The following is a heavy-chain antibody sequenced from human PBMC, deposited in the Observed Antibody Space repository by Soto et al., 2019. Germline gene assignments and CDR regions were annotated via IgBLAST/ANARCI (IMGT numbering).Heavy chain of an antibody. CDR3: AKDLFIPGFWSGYPKNEFDY. J-gene: IGHJ4*02. D-gene: IGHD3-3*01. CDR1: GFTFSSYA. V-gene: IGHV3-23*01. Sequence: GGSLRLSCAASGFTFSSYAMSWVRQAPGKGLEWVSAISGSGGSTYYADSVKGRFTISRDNSKNTLYLQMNSLRAEDTAVYYCAKDLFIPGFWSGYPKNEFDYWGQGTLVTVSS. CDR2: ISGSGGST.